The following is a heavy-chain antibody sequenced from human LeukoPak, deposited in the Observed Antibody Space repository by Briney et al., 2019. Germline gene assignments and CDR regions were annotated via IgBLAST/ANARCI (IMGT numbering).Heavy chain of an antibody. J-gene: IGHJ4*02. CDR3: ARGGRTVTTITPPDY. D-gene: IGHD4-17*01. CDR2: IIAIFGTA. CDR1: GGTVSSYA. V-gene: IGHV1-69*05. Sequence: ASVKVSCTASGGTVSSYAISWVRQAPGQRLEWMGGIIAIFGTANYAQKIQGRVTITTDESTSTAYMELSSLRSEDTAVYYCARGGRTVTTITPPDYWGQGTLVTVSS.